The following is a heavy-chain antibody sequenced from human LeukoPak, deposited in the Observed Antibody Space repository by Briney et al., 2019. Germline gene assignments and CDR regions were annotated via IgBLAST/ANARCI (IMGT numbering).Heavy chain of an antibody. CDR1: GFTFSSYA. CDR3: ARDYSSLGY. CDR2: ISYDGSNK. J-gene: IGHJ4*02. Sequence: GRSLRLSCAASGFTFSSYAMHWVRQAPGKGLEWVAVISYDGSNKYYADSVKGRFTISRDSSKNTLYLQMNSLRAEDTAVYYCARDYSSLGYWGQGTLVTVSS. V-gene: IGHV3-30*04. D-gene: IGHD2-15*01.